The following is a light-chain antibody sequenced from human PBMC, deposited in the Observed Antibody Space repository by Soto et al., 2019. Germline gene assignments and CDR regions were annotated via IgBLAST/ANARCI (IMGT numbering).Light chain of an antibody. CDR3: SSSTSTATLL. Sequence: QSVLTQPASVSGSPGQSITISCTGTSSDVGVFNYVSWYQHHPGNAPKLIIYAASNRPPGVSNRFSGSKSGNTASLTISGLQAEDEAEYDCSSSTSTATLLFGGGTKLTVL. V-gene: IGLV2-14*01. J-gene: IGLJ2*01. CDR1: SSDVGVFNY. CDR2: AAS.